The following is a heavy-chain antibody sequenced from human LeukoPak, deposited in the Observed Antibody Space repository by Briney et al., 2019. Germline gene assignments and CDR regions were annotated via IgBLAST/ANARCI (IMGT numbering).Heavy chain of an antibody. J-gene: IGHJ4*02. V-gene: IGHV5-51*03. D-gene: IGHD5-24*01. Sequence: GESLQISCKGSGYSFTSYWIGWVRQLPGKGLAWMGIIYPGDSDTRYSPSFQGQVTISADKSISTAYLQWSSLKASDTAMYYCARPEKEMAVDYWGQGTLVTVSS. CDR3: ARPEKEMAVDY. CDR1: GYSFTSYW. CDR2: IYPGDSDT.